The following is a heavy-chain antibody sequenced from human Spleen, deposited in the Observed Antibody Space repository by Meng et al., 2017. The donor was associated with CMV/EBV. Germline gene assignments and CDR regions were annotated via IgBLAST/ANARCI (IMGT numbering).Heavy chain of an antibody. V-gene: IGHV1-2*02. Sequence: QLGRAGAEVKKPGDAVKVCCKASGYNFTGYYMHWVRQAPGQWLEWMGWINPNSGGTNYAQKFKGRVNMTRDTSISTAYMELSRLRSDDTAVYYCARDVVGATHFNYWGQGTLVTVSS. CDR3: ARDVVGATHFNY. D-gene: IGHD1-26*01. CDR1: GYNFTGYY. CDR2: INPNSGGT. J-gene: IGHJ4*02.